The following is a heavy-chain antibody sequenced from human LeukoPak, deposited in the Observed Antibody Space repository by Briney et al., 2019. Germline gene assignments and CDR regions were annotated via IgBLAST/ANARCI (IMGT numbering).Heavy chain of an antibody. CDR3: ARDSSDWYSPIDY. J-gene: IGHJ4*02. Sequence: GGSLRLSCAASGFTFSDYYMSWIRQAPGKGLEWVSYISSSSSYTNYADSVKGRFTISRDNAKNSPYLQMNSLRAEDTAVYYCARDSSDWYSPIDYWGQGTLVTVSS. CDR2: ISSSSSYT. CDR1: GFTFSDYY. V-gene: IGHV3-11*05. D-gene: IGHD6-19*01.